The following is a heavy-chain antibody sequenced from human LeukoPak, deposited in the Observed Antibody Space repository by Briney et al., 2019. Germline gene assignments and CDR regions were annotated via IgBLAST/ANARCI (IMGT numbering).Heavy chain of an antibody. CDR2: IIPIFGTA. CDR3: ARAGGYCGRISCPYYFDY. D-gene: IGHD2-15*01. V-gene: IGHV1-69*13. Sequence: ASVKVSCKASGGTFSSYAISWVRQAPGQGLEWMGGIIPIFGTANYAQKFQGRVTITADESTSTAYMELSSLRSEDTAVYYCARAGGYCGRISCPYYFDYWGQGSLVAVPS. CDR1: GGTFSSYA. J-gene: IGHJ4*02.